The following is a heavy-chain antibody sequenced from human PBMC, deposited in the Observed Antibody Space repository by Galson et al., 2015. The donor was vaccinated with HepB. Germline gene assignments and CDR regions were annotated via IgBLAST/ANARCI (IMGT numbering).Heavy chain of an antibody. J-gene: IGHJ5*02. CDR2: ISWNSGSI. V-gene: IGHV3-9*01. Sequence: SLRLSCAASGFTFDDYAMHWVRQAPGKGLEWVSGISWNSGSIGYADSVKGRFTISRDNAKNSLYLQMNSLRAEDTALYYCAKSGAAFRDLKGDWFDPWGQGTLVTVSS. CDR1: GFTFDDYA. CDR3: AKSGAAFRDLKGDWFDP. D-gene: IGHD6-25*01.